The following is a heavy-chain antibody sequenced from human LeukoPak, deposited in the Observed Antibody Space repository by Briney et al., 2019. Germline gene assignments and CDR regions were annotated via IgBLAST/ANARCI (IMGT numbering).Heavy chain of an antibody. CDR2: IHSRGSTT. J-gene: IGHJ4*02. CDR1: GFIFSSYA. D-gene: IGHD1-26*01. CDR3: AKSRGESRGASNY. V-gene: IGHV3-23*05. Sequence: GGSLRLSCAASGFIFSSYAMIWVRQAPGKGLEWVSTIHSRGSTTYYADSVKGRFTISRDNSKNTLYLQMNSLRAEDTAVYYCAKSRGESRGASNYWGQGTLVTVSS.